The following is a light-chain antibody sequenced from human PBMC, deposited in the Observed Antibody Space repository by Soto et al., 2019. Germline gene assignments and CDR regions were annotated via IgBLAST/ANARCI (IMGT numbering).Light chain of an antibody. J-gene: IGKJ1*01. CDR2: GAS. Sequence: DIQITQSPLTLSASIGDRVTITCRASQSINNWLAWYQQKPGKPPKLLLHGASSRDSGVPPRFSGSGSGTEFTLTISSLQPDDFATYYCQQYNRYSGMFGQGTKV. CDR1: QSINNW. CDR3: QQYNRYSGM. V-gene: IGKV1-5*01.